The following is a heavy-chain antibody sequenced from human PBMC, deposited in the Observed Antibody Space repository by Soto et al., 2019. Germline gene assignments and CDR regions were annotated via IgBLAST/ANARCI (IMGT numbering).Heavy chain of an antibody. V-gene: IGHV4-39*01. J-gene: IGHJ4*02. CDR3: ASSGFHSLWVDY. D-gene: IGHD3-22*01. CDR1: GGSISSAPYY. CDR2: IYYSGST. Sequence: PXETLSLTCTVSGGSISSAPYYWGWIRQPPGKGLEWIGSIYYSGSTYYNQSLTSRVTMSVDTSKNQISLKMSSVTAADTAVYYCASSGFHSLWVDYWGQGTLVTVSS.